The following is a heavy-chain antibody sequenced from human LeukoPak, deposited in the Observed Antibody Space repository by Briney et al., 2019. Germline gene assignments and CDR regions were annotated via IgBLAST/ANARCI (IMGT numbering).Heavy chain of an antibody. CDR2: TYYRSKWYN. J-gene: IGHJ2*01. CDR1: GDSVSSNSAA. V-gene: IGHV6-1*01. D-gene: IGHD3-10*01. Sequence: SQTLSLTCAISGDSVSSNSAAWNWIRQSPSRGLEWLGRTYYRSKWYNDYAVSVKSRITINPDTSKNQFSLQLNSVTPEDTAVYYCAREKGLLPFGEGSWYFDLWGRGTLVTVSS. CDR3: AREKGLLPFGEGSWYFDL.